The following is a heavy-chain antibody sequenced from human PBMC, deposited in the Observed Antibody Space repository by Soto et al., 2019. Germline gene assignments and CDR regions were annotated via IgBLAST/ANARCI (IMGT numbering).Heavy chain of an antibody. V-gene: IGHV1-18*01. J-gene: IGHJ3*02. CDR1: GYTFTSYG. Sequence: ASVKVSCKASGYTFTSYGISWVRQAPGQGLEWMGWISAYNGNTNYAQKLQGRVTMTTDTSTSTAYMELRSLRSDDTAVYYFARVRVRRYCSSTSCQMNAFDIWGQGTMVTVSS. D-gene: IGHD2-2*01. CDR3: ARVRVRRYCSSTSCQMNAFDI. CDR2: ISAYNGNT.